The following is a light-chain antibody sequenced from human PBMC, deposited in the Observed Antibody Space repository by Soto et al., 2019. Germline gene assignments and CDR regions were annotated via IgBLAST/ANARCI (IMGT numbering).Light chain of an antibody. J-gene: IGLJ1*01. CDR1: SSNIGAGYD. V-gene: IGLV1-40*01. Sequence: QSVLTQPPSVSGAPGQRVTISCTGSSSNIGAGYDVHWYQQLPGTAPKLLIYGNSNRPSGVPDRFSGSKSGTSAALAITGLPAEDEADYCGQSYASSLSAYYVFGTGTKVTVL. CDR3: QSYASSLSAYYV. CDR2: GNS.